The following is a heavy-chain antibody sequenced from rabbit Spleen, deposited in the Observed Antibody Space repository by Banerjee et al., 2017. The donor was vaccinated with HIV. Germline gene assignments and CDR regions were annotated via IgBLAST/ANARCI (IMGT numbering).Heavy chain of an antibody. CDR1: GFSFSSSYY. J-gene: IGHJ4*01. V-gene: IGHV1S40*01. Sequence: QSLEESGGDLVKPGASLTLTCTASGFSFSSSYYMCWVRQAPGKGLEWIACIYVGSSGSTYYASWVNGRFTISSNTNQNTVSLQINSLTAADTATYFCAREDVGGSVSLWGPGTLVTVS. CDR2: IYVGSSGST. CDR3: AREDVGGSVSL. D-gene: IGHD1-1*01.